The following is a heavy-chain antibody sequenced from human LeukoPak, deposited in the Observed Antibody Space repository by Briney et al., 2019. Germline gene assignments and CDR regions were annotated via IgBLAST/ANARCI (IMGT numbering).Heavy chain of an antibody. V-gene: IGHV4-34*01. CDR1: GGSFSGYY. CDR3: ARGRTGLPSY. J-gene: IGHJ4*02. CDR2: INHRGGT. Sequence: SETLSLTCAVYGGSFSGYYWSWIRQPPGKGLEWIGEINHRGGTNYNPSLKSRVTISVDTSKNQFSLKLSSVTAADAAVYYCARGRTGLPSYWGQGILVTVSS. D-gene: IGHD3/OR15-3a*01.